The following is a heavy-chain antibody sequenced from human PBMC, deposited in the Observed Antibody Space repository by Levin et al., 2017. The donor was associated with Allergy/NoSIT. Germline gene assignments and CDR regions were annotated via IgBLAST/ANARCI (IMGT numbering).Heavy chain of an antibody. D-gene: IGHD4-17*01. Sequence: ASVKVSCKASGGTFSSYAISWVRQAPGQGLEWMGGIIPIFGTANYAQKFQGRVTITADESTSTAYMELSSLRSEDTAVYYCAREKTTVTTYGAPIGDAFDIWGQGTMVTVSS. CDR2: IIPIFGTA. J-gene: IGHJ3*02. CDR3: AREKTTVTTYGAPIGDAFDI. V-gene: IGHV1-69*13. CDR1: GGTFSSYA.